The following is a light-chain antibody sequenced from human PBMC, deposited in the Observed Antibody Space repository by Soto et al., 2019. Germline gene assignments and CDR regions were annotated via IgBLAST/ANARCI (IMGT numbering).Light chain of an antibody. CDR2: EGS. CDR1: SSDVGSYNL. Sequence: QSALTQPASVSGSPGQSITISCTGTSSDVGSYNLVSWYQQHPGKAPKFMIYEGSKRPSGVSNRFSGSQSGNTASLTISGIQAEDEADYYCCSYAGSNTGVFGGGTKLTVL. CDR3: CSYAGSNTGV. V-gene: IGLV2-23*01. J-gene: IGLJ3*02.